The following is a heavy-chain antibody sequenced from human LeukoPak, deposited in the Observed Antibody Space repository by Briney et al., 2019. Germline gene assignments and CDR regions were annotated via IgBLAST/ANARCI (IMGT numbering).Heavy chain of an antibody. CDR2: MTSSSGTM. Sequence: GGSLRLSCTASGFTFSDYNMNWVRQAPGQGLEWISSMTSSSGTMYYADSVKGRFTISRDNAKNSLFLQMNSLRAEDTAVYYCAAHFEPWLVRSHAFDIWGQGTMVTVSS. CDR3: AAHFEPWLVRSHAFDI. V-gene: IGHV3-48*01. D-gene: IGHD6-19*01. J-gene: IGHJ3*02. CDR1: GFTFSDYN.